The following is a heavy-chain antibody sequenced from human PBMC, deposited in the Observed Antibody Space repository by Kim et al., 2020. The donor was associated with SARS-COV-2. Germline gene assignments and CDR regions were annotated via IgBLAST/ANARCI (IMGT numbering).Heavy chain of an antibody. Sequence: SETLSLTCTVSNGFLKNYYWSWIRQPPGKGLEWLGNIFYNGSPNYNPSLESRVTMSVDTSQNQFSLKLRSMTAADTAVYYCARGVAVAPRYFDYWGQGIL. CDR1: NGFLKNYY. V-gene: IGHV4-59*01. D-gene: IGHD6-19*01. CDR2: IFYNGSP. CDR3: ARGVAVAPRYFDY. J-gene: IGHJ4*02.